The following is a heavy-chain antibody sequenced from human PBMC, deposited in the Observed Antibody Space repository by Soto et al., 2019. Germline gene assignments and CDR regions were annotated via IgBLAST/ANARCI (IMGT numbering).Heavy chain of an antibody. D-gene: IGHD1-26*01. Sequence: QVQLEQSGAELKKPGSSVKVSGKAFGGNFTNYGISWVRQAPGQGLEWMGGIIPLFGTTNYAQKFRGRVTVTADESTSTVYMEVNSLRSEDTAIYYCARAHGTSWYNWFDPWGQGTLVTVSS. CDR3: ARAHGTSWYNWFDP. CDR2: IIPLFGTT. V-gene: IGHV1-69*01. CDR1: GGNFTNYG. J-gene: IGHJ5*02.